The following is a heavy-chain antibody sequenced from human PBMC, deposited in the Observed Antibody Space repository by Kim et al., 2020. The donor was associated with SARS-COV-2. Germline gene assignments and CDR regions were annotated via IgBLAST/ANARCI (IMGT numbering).Heavy chain of an antibody. CDR3: ARDSYGMDV. CDR2: SNK. V-gene: IGHV3-30*01. Sequence: SNKYYVDSVKGRFTISIDNSKNTLYLQMNSLRAEDTAVYYCARDSYGMDVWGQGTTVTVSS. J-gene: IGHJ6*02.